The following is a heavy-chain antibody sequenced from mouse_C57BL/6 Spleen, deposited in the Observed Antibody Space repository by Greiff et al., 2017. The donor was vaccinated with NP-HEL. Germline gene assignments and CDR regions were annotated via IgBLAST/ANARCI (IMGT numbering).Heavy chain of an antibody. CDR2: IYPGSGST. D-gene: IGHD2-5*01. CDR3: ARSDSNLAWFAY. J-gene: IGHJ3*01. CDR1: GYTFTSYW. V-gene: IGHV1-55*01. Sequence: VQLQQPGAELVKPGASVKMSCKASGYTFTSYWITWVKQRPGQGLEWIGDIYPGSGSTNYNEKFKSKATLTVDTSSSTAYMQLSSLTSEDSAVYYCARSDSNLAWFAYWGQGTLVTVSA.